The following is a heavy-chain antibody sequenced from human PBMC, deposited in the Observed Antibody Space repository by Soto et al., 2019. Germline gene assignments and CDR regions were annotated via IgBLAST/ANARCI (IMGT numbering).Heavy chain of an antibody. V-gene: IGHV3-74*01. J-gene: IGHJ4*02. CDR1: GFTFRSHR. CDR2: IDTDGGGT. CDR3: ASLFDV. Sequence: EVHLVESGGGLVQPGGSLRVSCAASGFTFRSHRIHWVRQAPGKGLEWVSRIDTDGGGTSYADAVKGRFTISTDNAENSVSLQINGLRLEHTAVYYCASLFDVSGQGTLVTLSS.